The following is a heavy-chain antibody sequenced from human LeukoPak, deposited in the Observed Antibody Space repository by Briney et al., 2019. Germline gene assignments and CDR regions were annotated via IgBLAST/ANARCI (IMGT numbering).Heavy chain of an antibody. CDR2: ISSNGGST. CDR1: GFTFSRYA. D-gene: IGHD3-9*01. V-gene: IGHV3-64D*06. J-gene: IGHJ4*02. Sequence: GGSLRLSCSASGFTFSRYAMHWVRQAPGKRLEYVSAISSNGGSTYYADSVKGRFTISRDNSKNTLYLQMSSLRAEDTAVYYCVKAALRYFDWSPDYWGQGTPVTV. CDR3: VKAALRYFDWSPDY.